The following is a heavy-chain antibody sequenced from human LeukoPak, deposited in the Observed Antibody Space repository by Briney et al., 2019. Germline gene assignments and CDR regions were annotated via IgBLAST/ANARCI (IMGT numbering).Heavy chain of an antibody. D-gene: IGHD4-17*01. CDR3: ARGSPTVIDY. V-gene: IGHV3-21*01. J-gene: IGHJ4*02. CDR2: ISSSSYI. Sequence: GGSLRLSCAASGFTFSSYSMNWVRQAPGKGLEWVSSISSSSYIYYAGSVKGRFTISRDNAKNSLYLQMNSLRAEDTAVYYCARGSPTVIDYWGQGTLVTVSS. CDR1: GFTFSSYS.